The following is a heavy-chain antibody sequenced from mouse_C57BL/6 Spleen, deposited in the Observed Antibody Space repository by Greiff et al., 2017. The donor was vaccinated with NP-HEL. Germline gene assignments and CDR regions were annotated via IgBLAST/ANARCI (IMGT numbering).Heavy chain of an antibody. V-gene: IGHV5-4*01. Sequence: DVTLVESGGGLVKPGGSLKLSCAASGFTFSSYAMSWVRQTPEKRLEWVATISDGGSYTYYPDNVKGRFTISRDNAKNNLYLQMSHLKSEDTAMYYCARDYYGSIHFDYWGQGTTLTVSS. CDR2: ISDGGSYT. CDR1: GFTFSSYA. J-gene: IGHJ2*01. D-gene: IGHD1-1*01. CDR3: ARDYYGSIHFDY.